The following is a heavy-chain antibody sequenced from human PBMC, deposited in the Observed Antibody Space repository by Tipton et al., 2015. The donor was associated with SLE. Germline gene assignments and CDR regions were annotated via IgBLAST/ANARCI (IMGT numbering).Heavy chain of an antibody. Sequence: GLVKPSETLSLTCTVSGGSISSSSYYWGWIRQPPGKGLEWIGSIYYSGSTYYNPSLKSRVTISVDTSKNQFSLKLSSVTAADTAVYYCAIRGGATTGGLDYWGQGTLVTVSS. CDR2: IYYSGST. J-gene: IGHJ4*02. CDR1: GGSISSSSYY. CDR3: AIRGGATTGGLDY. D-gene: IGHD1-26*01. V-gene: IGHV4-39*01.